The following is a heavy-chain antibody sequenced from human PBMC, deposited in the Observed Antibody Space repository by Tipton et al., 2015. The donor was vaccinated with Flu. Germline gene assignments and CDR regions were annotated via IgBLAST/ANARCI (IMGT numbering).Heavy chain of an antibody. CDR1: GYSIGSGYY. Sequence: LSLTCAVSGYSIGSGYYWGWIRQAPGKGLEWVSYINNSATTIYYSDSVKGRFTISRDDAKNSLYLQMNSLRADDTAVYYCASEKMATNWGQGTLVTVSS. D-gene: IGHD5-24*01. CDR2: INNSATTI. J-gene: IGHJ4*02. V-gene: IGHV3-11*04. CDR3: ASEKMATN.